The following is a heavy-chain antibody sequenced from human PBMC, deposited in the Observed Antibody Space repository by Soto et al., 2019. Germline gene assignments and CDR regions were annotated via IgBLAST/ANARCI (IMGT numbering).Heavy chain of an antibody. CDR3: AKGRADYYDSSGRLDYFDY. D-gene: IGHD3-22*01. V-gene: IGHV3-33*06. CDR2: IWYDGSNK. CDR1: GFTFSSYG. Sequence: QVQLVESGGGVVQPGRSLRLSCAASGFTFSSYGMHWVRQAPGKGLEWVAVIWYDGSNKYYADSVKGRFTISRDNSKNTLYLQMNSLRAEDTAVYYCAKGRADYYDSSGRLDYFDYWGQGTLVTVSS. J-gene: IGHJ4*02.